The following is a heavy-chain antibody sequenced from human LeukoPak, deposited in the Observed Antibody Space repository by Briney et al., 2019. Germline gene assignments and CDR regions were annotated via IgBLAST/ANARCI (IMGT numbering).Heavy chain of an antibody. Sequence: GGSLRLSCEASGFTFSRYPMHWVRQAPGKGLEWVAGISNDGRGTYYADSVKGRFTISRDNSKNSLYLQLNSLRPEDTAMYYCAKEDHSSGRAGTFDIWGQGTMVTVSS. CDR3: AKEDHSSGRAGTFDI. J-gene: IGHJ3*02. D-gene: IGHD6-19*01. CDR1: GFTFSRYP. CDR2: ISNDGRGT. V-gene: IGHV3-30*04.